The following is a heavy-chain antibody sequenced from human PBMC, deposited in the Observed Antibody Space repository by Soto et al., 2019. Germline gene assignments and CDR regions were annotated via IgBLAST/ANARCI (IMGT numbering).Heavy chain of an antibody. J-gene: IGHJ4*02. Sequence: GGSLRLSCAASGFTFYIYAMSWVRQAPGKGLEWVSGMFGNGGGISYADSVKGRFTISRDNSNNILYLQMNSLRAEDTAVYYCAKERQADGLWDFDHWAQGTLVTVSS. CDR1: GFTFYIYA. CDR2: MFGNGGGI. D-gene: IGHD3-16*01. V-gene: IGHV3-23*01. CDR3: AKERQADGLWDFDH.